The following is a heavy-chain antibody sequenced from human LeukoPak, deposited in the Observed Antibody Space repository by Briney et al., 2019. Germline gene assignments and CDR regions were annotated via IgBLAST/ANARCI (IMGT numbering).Heavy chain of an antibody. Sequence: GASVKVSCKASGYTFTSYGISWVRQAPGQGLEWMGWISAYNGNTNYAQKLQGRVTMTRDTSSSTAYMDLNSLISDDTAVYYCARVQYQLLFEGNWFDPWGQGTLVTVSS. D-gene: IGHD2-2*01. V-gene: IGHV1-18*01. CDR1: GYTFTSYG. CDR3: ARVQYQLLFEGNWFDP. J-gene: IGHJ5*02. CDR2: ISAYNGNT.